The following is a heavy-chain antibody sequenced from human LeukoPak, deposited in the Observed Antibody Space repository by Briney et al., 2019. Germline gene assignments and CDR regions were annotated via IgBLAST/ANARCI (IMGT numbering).Heavy chain of an antibody. V-gene: IGHV3-30*02. CDR2: IRYDGSNK. Sequence: GGSLRLPCAASGFTFSSYGMHWVRQAPGKGLEWVAFIRYDGSNKYYADSVKGRFTISRDNSKNTLYLQMNSLRAEDTAVYYCAKADGYQLLSHYYYYYYMDVWGKGTTVTVSS. CDR1: GFTFSSYG. J-gene: IGHJ6*03. D-gene: IGHD2-2*01. CDR3: AKADGYQLLSHYYYYYYMDV.